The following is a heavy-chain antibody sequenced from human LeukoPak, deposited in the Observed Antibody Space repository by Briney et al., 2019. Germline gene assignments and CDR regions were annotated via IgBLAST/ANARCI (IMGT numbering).Heavy chain of an antibody. D-gene: IGHD2-2*01. CDR3: ARRRGLSCSSCYFDY. J-gene: IGHJ4*02. V-gene: IGHV5-51*01. Sequence: GESLKISCKGSRYSVTSYWIGWVRQMPGKGLEWMGIIYPGDSDTRYSPSFQHLVTISADKPIRTAYLQWSSLKASDTAMYYCARRRGLSCSSCYFDYWGQGTLVTVSS. CDR2: IYPGDSDT. CDR1: RYSVTSYW.